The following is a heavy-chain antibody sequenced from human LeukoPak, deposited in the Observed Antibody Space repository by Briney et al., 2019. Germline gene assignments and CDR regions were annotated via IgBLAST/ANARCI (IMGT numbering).Heavy chain of an antibody. CDR1: GGSISSYY. V-gene: IGHV4-59*01. CDR3: ARAPPYDYVWGSYRYQEGYYMDV. CDR2: IYYSGST. D-gene: IGHD3-16*02. Sequence: PSETLSLTCTVSGGSISSYYWSWIRQPPGKGLEWNGYIYYSGSTNYNPSLKSRVTISVDTSKNQFSLKLSSVTAAATAVYYCARAPPYDYVWGSYRYQEGYYMDVWGKGTTVTVSS. J-gene: IGHJ6*03.